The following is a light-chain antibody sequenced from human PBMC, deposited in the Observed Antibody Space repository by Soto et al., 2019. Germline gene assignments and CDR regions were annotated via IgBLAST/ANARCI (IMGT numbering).Light chain of an antibody. CDR3: CSYAGSTYV. J-gene: IGLJ1*01. CDR1: SSDVGGYNL. Sequence: QAVLTQPASVSGSPGQSITISCTGTSSDVGGYNLVSWYQQHPGKAPKLMIYEGSKRPSGVANRFSGSKSGNTASLTISGLQAADEAPYYCCSYAGSTYVSGTGTKVTVL. V-gene: IGLV2-23*01. CDR2: EGS.